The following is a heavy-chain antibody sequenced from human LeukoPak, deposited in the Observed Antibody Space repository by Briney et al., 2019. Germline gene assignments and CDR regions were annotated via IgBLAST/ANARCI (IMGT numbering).Heavy chain of an antibody. CDR1: GVSISSYY. Sequence: SETLSLTCTVSGVSISSYYWSWIRQPPGKGLEWIGYIYYSGSTNYNPSLKSRVTISVDTSKNQFSLKLSSVTAADTAVYYCARGPHRGWLQPPNYYYYYGMDVWGQGTTVTVSS. D-gene: IGHD5-24*01. J-gene: IGHJ6*02. CDR3: ARGPHRGWLQPPNYYYYYGMDV. V-gene: IGHV4-59*01. CDR2: IYYSGST.